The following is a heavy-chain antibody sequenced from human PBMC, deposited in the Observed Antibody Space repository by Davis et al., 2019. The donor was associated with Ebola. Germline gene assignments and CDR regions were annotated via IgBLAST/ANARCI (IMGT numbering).Heavy chain of an antibody. D-gene: IGHD2-2*02. CDR1: GFTFTSSA. Sequence: SVKVSCKASGFTFTSSAVQWVRQARGQRLEWIGWIVVGSGNTNYAQKFQERVTITRDMSTSTAYMELSSLRSEDTAVYYCAAVLSTGYCSSTSCYTGGAFDIWGQGTMVTVSS. CDR2: IVVGSGNT. CDR3: AAVLSTGYCSSTSCYTGGAFDI. V-gene: IGHV1-58*01. J-gene: IGHJ3*02.